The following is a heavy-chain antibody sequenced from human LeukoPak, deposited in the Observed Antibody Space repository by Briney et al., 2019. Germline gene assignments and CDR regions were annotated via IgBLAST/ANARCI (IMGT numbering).Heavy chain of an antibody. CDR1: GGPINSDY. V-gene: IGHV4-59*01. CDR3: ARGAGRWAI. D-gene: IGHD4-23*01. CDR2: IYSSGST. J-gene: IGHJ3*02. Sequence: PSETLSLTCTVSGGPINSDYWNWLRQPPGQGLEWIGYIYSSGSTNYNPSLNSRVSISLDTSKNQLSLKLGSVTAADTAVYYCARGAGRWAIWGQGPMVIVSS.